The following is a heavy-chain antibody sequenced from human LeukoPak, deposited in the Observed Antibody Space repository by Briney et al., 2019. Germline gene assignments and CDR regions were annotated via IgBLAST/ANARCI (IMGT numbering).Heavy chain of an antibody. J-gene: IGHJ5*02. CDR2: INHSGST. D-gene: IGHD4-17*01. CDR3: ARGRNAYGDYSGWFDP. V-gene: IGHV4-34*01. Sequence: PSETLSLTCAVYGGSFSGYYWSWIRQPPGKGLEWIGEINHSGSTNYNPSLKSRVTISVDTSKNQFSLKLSSVTAADTAVYYCARGRNAYGDYSGWFDPWGQGTLVTVSS. CDR1: GGSFSGYY.